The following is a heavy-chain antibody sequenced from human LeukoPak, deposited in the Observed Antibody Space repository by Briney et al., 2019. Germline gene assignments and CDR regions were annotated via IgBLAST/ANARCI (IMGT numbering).Heavy chain of an antibody. CDR1: GYTFTRYY. Sequence: ASVKVSCKASGYTFTRYYMHWVRQAPGQGLEWMGIINPSGGSTSYAQKFQGRVTMTRDTSTSTVYMELSSLRSEDTAVYYCARVAGGYDSSGYYYFDYWGQGTLVTVSS. D-gene: IGHD3-22*01. CDR3: ARVAGGYDSSGYYYFDY. V-gene: IGHV1-46*01. CDR2: INPSGGST. J-gene: IGHJ4*02.